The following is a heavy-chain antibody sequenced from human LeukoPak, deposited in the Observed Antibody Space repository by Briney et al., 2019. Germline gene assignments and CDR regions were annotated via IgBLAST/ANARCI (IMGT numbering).Heavy chain of an antibody. CDR1: GHTFTSYD. Sequence: GASVKVSCKASGHTFTSYDINWVRQATGQGLEWMGWMNPNSGNTGYAQKFQGRVTMTRNTSISTAYLELSSLRSEDTAVYYCARGPSFEAYYYYMDVWGKGTTVTVSS. J-gene: IGHJ6*03. V-gene: IGHV1-8*01. CDR2: MNPNSGNT. D-gene: IGHD2-2*01. CDR3: ARGPSFEAYYYYMDV.